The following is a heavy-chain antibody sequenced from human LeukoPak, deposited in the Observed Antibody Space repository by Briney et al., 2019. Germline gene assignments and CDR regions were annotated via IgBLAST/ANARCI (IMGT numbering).Heavy chain of an antibody. J-gene: IGHJ3*02. D-gene: IGHD1-26*01. CDR2: ISYDGSNK. Sequence: GGSLRLSCAASGFTFSSYAMHWVRQAPGKGLEWVAVISYDGSNKYYADSVKGRFTISRDNSKNTLYLQMNSLRAEDTAVYYCARVDGGATGDAFDIWGQGTMVTVSS. V-gene: IGHV3-30-3*01. CDR3: ARVDGGATGDAFDI. CDR1: GFTFSSYA.